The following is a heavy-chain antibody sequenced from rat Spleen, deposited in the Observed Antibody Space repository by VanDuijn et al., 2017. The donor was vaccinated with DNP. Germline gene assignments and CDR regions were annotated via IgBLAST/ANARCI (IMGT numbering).Heavy chain of an antibody. J-gene: IGHJ2*01. CDR1: GFTFTDYA. CDR2: IGSPAYAP. CDR3: VRWNSGHFDY. Sequence: EVQLVESGGGLVQPGNSLKLSCAASGFTFTDYAMAWVRQAPAKGLEWVAYIGSPAYAPYYADSVKGRFTISRDNAKSTLHLQMNSLRSEDMATYYCVRWNSGHFDYWGQGVMVTVSS. V-gene: IGHV5S23*01. D-gene: IGHD4-3*01.